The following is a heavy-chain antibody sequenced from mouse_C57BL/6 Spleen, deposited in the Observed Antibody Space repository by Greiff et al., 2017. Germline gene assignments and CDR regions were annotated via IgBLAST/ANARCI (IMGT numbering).Heavy chain of an antibody. CDR2: IDPEDGGT. CDR1: GFNIKDYY. J-gene: IGHJ3*01. V-gene: IGHV14-2*01. CDR3: AISTLGTTWFAD. D-gene: IGHD2-2*01. Sequence: VQLQQSGAELVKPGASVKLSCTASGFNIKDYYMHWVKQRTEQGLEWIGRIDPEDGGTKYAPKFQGKATITADTSSNTAYLQLSSLTSEDTAVXYCAISTLGTTWFADWGQGTLVTVSA.